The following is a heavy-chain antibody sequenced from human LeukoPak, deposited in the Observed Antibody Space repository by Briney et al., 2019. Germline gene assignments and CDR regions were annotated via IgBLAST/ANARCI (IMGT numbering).Heavy chain of an antibody. Sequence: GGSLRLSCAASGFTFSSYSMNWVRQAPGKGLEWVSSISSSSSYIYYADSVKGRFTISRDNAKNSLYQQMNSLRAEDTAVYYCARGGPENYYDSSGYYPNDYWGQGTLVTVSS. CDR2: ISSSSSYI. CDR1: GFTFSSYS. CDR3: ARGGPENYYDSSGYYPNDY. J-gene: IGHJ4*02. V-gene: IGHV3-21*01. D-gene: IGHD3-22*01.